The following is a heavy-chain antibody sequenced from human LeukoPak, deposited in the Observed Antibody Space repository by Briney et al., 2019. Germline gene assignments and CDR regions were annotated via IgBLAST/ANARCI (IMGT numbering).Heavy chain of an antibody. CDR3: ARDPSLTCWWGFEY. CDR2: INPNRGGT. D-gene: IGHD2-8*02. Sequence: GASLRVSCKASVYTFTGYYMHWVRQAPGQGLEWRGRINPNRGGTHNIQKFQGGVTLSRETSLRTASMGLGGLRADDTRLCCCARDPSLTCWWGFEYWGQGTLVTVSS. CDR1: VYTFTGYY. V-gene: IGHV1-2*05. J-gene: IGHJ4*02.